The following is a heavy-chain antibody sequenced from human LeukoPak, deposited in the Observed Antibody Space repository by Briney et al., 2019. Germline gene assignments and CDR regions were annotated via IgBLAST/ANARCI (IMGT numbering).Heavy chain of an antibody. CDR3: AAQYYDILTGYLGWFDP. CDR1: GYTFTSYG. V-gene: IGHV1-2*02. J-gene: IGHJ5*02. CDR2: INPNSGGT. Sequence: ASVKVSCKASGYTFTSYGISWVRQAPGQGLEWMGWINPNSGGTNYAQKFQGRVTMTRDTSISTAYMELSRLRSDDTAVYYCAAQYYDILTGYLGWFDPWGQGTLVTVSS. D-gene: IGHD3-9*01.